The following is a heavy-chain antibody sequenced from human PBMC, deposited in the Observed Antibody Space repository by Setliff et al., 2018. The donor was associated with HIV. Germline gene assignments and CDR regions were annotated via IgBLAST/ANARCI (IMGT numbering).Heavy chain of an antibody. D-gene: IGHD2-8*01. CDR3: ARVPLLVYASPLDN. J-gene: IGHJ4*02. V-gene: IGHV1-2*06. CDR1: GYTSTGYY. CDR2: INLNSGGT. Sequence: ASVKVSCKASGYTSTGYYVHWVRQAHGQGLEWMGRINLNSGGTTYAQRFQGRVTMTWDTSISTAYMELSSVRFDDTAVYYCARVPLLVYASPLDNWGQGTLVTVSS.